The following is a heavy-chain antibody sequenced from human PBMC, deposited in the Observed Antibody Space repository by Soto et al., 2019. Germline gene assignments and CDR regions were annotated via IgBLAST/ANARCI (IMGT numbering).Heavy chain of an antibody. D-gene: IGHD3-10*01. J-gene: IGHJ4*02. CDR2: ITGSGGDT. V-gene: IGHV3-23*01. CDR1: GFTFNHYA. Sequence: GGSLRLSCAASGFTFNHYAMCWVRQAPGKGLEWVSAITGSGGDTYYLDSVKGRFTISRDNPKNTLFLQVNSLRAEDTAIYYCAKLGSSAWSPHYYFDYWGQGTLVTVSS. CDR3: AKLGSSAWSPHYYFDY.